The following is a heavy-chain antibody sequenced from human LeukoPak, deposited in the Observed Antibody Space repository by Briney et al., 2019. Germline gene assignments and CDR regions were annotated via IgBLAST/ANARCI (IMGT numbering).Heavy chain of an antibody. Sequence: SVKVSCKASGGTFSSYAISWVRQAPGQGLEWMGGIIPIFGTANYAQKFRGRVTITADTSTNTAYMEMSSLTSEDTAMYYCAREGEYYAESGNLIDAADVWGQGTMVIVSA. J-gene: IGHJ3*01. CDR1: GGTFSSYA. D-gene: IGHD3-10*01. CDR3: AREGEYYAESGNLIDAADV. CDR2: IIPIFGTA. V-gene: IGHV1-69*06.